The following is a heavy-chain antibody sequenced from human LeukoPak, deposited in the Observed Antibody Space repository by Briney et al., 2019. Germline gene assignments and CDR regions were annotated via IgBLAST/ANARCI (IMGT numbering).Heavy chain of an antibody. Sequence: PGGSLRLSCAASGFTFSSYSMNWVRQAPGKGLEWVSSISSSSSYIYYADSVRGRLTISRDNAKNSLYLQMNSLRAEDTAVYYCARHDYGDYVPDYWGQGTLVTVSS. CDR3: ARHDYGDYVPDY. V-gene: IGHV3-21*01. CDR1: GFTFSSYS. J-gene: IGHJ4*02. CDR2: ISSSSSYI. D-gene: IGHD4-17*01.